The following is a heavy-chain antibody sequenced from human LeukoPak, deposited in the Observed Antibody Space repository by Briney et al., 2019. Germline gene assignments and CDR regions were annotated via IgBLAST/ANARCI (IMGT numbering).Heavy chain of an antibody. D-gene: IGHD4-11*01. J-gene: IGHJ5*02. Sequence: GASVNVSCKVSGYTLTELSMHWVRQAPGKGLEWMGGFDPEDGETIYAQKFQGRVTMTEDTSTDTAYMELSSLRSEDTAVYYCATAVDYSNSNWFDPWGQGTLVTVSS. CDR2: FDPEDGET. V-gene: IGHV1-24*01. CDR3: ATAVDYSNSNWFDP. CDR1: GYTLTELS.